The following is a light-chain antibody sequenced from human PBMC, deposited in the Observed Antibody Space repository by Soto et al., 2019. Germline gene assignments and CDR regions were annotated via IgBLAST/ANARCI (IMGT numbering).Light chain of an antibody. J-gene: IGKJ5*01. CDR1: QSLLHSSGNNY. V-gene: IGKV2-28*01. CDR2: WGS. Sequence: DLVMTQSPLSLPVTPGEPASMSCRSSQSLLHSSGNNYLDWYVQKPGQSPQLLIYWGSSRASGVPDRFSGSGSGTEFTLKISRVEAEDVGIYYCMQGHQTPITFGQGTRLEIK. CDR3: MQGHQTPIT.